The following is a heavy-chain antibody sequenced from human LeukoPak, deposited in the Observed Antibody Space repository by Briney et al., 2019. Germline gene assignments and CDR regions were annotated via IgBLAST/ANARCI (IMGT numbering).Heavy chain of an antibody. D-gene: IGHD5-18*01. J-gene: IGHJ3*02. Sequence: GGSLRLSCAASGFTFSSYGMNWVRQAPGKGLEWVAFTRYDGSNKYYADSVKGRFTISRDNSKNTLYLQMNSLRLEDTAVYYCAKDRISGYNFGLSAFGIWGQGTTVTVSS. V-gene: IGHV3-30*02. CDR2: TRYDGSNK. CDR1: GFTFSSYG. CDR3: AKDRISGYNFGLSAFGI.